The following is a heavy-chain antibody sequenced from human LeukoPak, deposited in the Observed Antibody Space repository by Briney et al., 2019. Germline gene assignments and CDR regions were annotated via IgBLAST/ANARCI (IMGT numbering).Heavy chain of an antibody. V-gene: IGHV3-48*01. D-gene: IGHD4-11*01. CDR2: ISDSGSKI. CDR3: ARGPYSDCIDAFDI. Sequence: GGSLRLSCTASGFTFSTYSMNWVRQAPGKGLEWLSYISDSGSKIFYADSVRGRFTISRDNAKNSLFLQMNSLRAEDTAMFYCARGPYSDCIDAFDIWGQGTMVTVSS. CDR1: GFTFSTYS. J-gene: IGHJ3*02.